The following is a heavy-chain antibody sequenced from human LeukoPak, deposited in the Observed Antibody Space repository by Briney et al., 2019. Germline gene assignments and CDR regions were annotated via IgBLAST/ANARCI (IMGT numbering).Heavy chain of an antibody. CDR1: GFTFSSYG. V-gene: IGHV3-30*18. CDR2: ISYDGSSK. Sequence: GGSLRLSCEASGFTFSSYGIHWVRQAPGKGLEWVAVISYDGSSKFHADSVKGRFTISRDNLKNTLYLQMNSLRAEASAVYYCAKLPFPSPMSYHYYGMDVWGQGTTVTVSS. J-gene: IGHJ6*02. D-gene: IGHD3-10*02. CDR3: AKLPFPSPMSYHYYGMDV.